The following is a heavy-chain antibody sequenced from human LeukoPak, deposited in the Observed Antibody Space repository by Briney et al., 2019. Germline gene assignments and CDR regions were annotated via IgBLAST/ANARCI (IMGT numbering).Heavy chain of an antibody. V-gene: IGHV3-23*01. CDR1: GFTVSSNY. CDR3: AKKRRPVAGTDLFDY. J-gene: IGHJ4*02. CDR2: FSGGASRT. D-gene: IGHD6-19*01. Sequence: GGSLRLSCAASGFTVSSNYMSWVRQSPGKGLEWVSAFSGGASRTYYVDSVKGRFTISRDNSKNTLYLQMNSLRVEDTAVYYCAKKRRPVAGTDLFDYWGQGTLVTASS.